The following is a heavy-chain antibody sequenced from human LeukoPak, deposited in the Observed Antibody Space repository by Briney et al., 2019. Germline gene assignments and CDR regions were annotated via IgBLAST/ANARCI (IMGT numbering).Heavy chain of an antibody. D-gene: IGHD3-10*01. Sequence: RGSLRLSCAASGFTFSSYSMNWVRQAPGKGLEWVSSISSSSSYIYYADSVKGRFTISRDNAKNSLYLQMNSLRADDTAVYYCARDRGCYGSGSSEYYFDYWGQGTLVTVSS. J-gene: IGHJ4*02. CDR2: ISSSSSYI. CDR1: GFTFSSYS. V-gene: IGHV3-21*01. CDR3: ARDRGCYGSGSSEYYFDY.